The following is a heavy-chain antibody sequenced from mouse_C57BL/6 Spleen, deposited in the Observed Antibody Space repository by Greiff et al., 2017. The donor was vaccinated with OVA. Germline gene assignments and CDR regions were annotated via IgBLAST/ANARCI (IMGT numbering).Heavy chain of an antibody. CDR3: ASYDYDGEPDY. CDR1: GYTFTSYW. D-gene: IGHD2-4*01. J-gene: IGHJ2*01. CDR2: IHPNSGST. Sequence: QVQLQQSGAELVKPGASVKLSCKASGYTFTSYWMHWVKQRPGQGLEWIGMIHPNSGSTNYNEKFKSKATLTVDKSSSTAYMQLSSLTSEDSAVYYCASYDYDGEPDYWGQGTTLTVSS. V-gene: IGHV1-64*01.